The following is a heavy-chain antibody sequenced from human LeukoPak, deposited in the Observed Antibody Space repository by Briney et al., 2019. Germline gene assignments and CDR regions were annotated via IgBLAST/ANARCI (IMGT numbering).Heavy chain of an antibody. Sequence: GGSLRLSCAASGFTFSSYEMNWVRQAPGKGLEWVSYIGSSGSTVYYADSVRGRFTISRDNAKNSMYLQMNSLRDEDAAVYYCARDTLVYADSPDAFDIWGQGTMVTVSS. CDR2: IGSSGSTV. CDR3: ARDTLVYADSPDAFDI. D-gene: IGHD4-17*01. CDR1: GFTFSSYE. V-gene: IGHV3-48*03. J-gene: IGHJ3*02.